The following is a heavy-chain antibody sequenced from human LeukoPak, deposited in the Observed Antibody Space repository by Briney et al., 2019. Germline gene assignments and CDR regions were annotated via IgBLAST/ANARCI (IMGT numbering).Heavy chain of an antibody. D-gene: IGHD1-7*01. V-gene: IGHV4-61*02. CDR2: IYTSGST. Sequence: SETLSLTCSVSGGSISSGSYYWSWIRQPAGKGLEWIGRIYTSGSTNYNPSLKSRVTISVDTSKNQFSLKLSSVTAADTAVYYCARTVTGTTWFDPWGQGTLVTVSS. CDR1: GGSISSGSYY. CDR3: ARTVTGTTWFDP. J-gene: IGHJ5*02.